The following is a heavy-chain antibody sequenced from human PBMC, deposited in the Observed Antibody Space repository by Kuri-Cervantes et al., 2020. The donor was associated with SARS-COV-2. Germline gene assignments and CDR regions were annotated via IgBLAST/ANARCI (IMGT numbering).Heavy chain of an antibody. V-gene: IGHV3-64D*08. J-gene: IGHJ5*02. D-gene: IGHD1-26*01. Sequence: GESLRLSCSASGFSFSSYAMHWVRQPPGKGLEYVSAISSNGGSTYYADSVKGRFTISRDNSKSTLYLQMSSLRAEDTAVYYCAREHIVGVSGSWFDPWGQGILVTVSS. CDR2: ISSNGGST. CDR1: GFSFSSYA. CDR3: AREHIVGVSGSWFDP.